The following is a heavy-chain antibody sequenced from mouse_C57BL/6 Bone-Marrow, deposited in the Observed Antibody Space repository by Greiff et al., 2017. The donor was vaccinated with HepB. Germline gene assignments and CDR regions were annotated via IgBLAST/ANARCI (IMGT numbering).Heavy chain of an antibody. Sequence: QVHVKQSGAELARPGGSVKLSCKASGYTFTSYGISWVKQRTGQGLEWIGEIYPRSGNTYYNEKLKGKATLTADKSSSTAYMELRSLTSEDSSVYFCARLGYGIPFAYWGQGTLVTVSA. CDR3: ARLGYGIPFAY. CDR1: GYTFTSYG. CDR2: IYPRSGNT. J-gene: IGHJ3*01. V-gene: IGHV1-81*01. D-gene: IGHD2-1*01.